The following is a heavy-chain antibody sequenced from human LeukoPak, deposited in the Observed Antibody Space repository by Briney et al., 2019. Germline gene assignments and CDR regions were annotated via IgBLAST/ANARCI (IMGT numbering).Heavy chain of an antibody. D-gene: IGHD7-27*01. CDR2: ISSSSSYI. V-gene: IGHV3-21*01. J-gene: IGHJ4*02. CDR1: GFTFSSYS. Sequence: PGGSLRLSCAASGFTFSSYSMNWVRQAPGKGLEWVSSISSSSSYIYYADSVKGRFTISRDNAKNSLYLQMNSLRAEGTAVYYCARGGSSYWGQSKYYFDYWGQGTLVTVSS. CDR3: ARGGSSYWGQSKYYFDY.